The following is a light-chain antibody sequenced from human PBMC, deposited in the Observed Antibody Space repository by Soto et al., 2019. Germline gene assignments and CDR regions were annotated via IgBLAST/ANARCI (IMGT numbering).Light chain of an antibody. V-gene: IGKV1-12*01. CDR3: QQSFITPPYT. Sequence: DIQMTQSPSSVSASVGDRVTITCRASQAIDSWLAWYQQKPGEAPKLLIFTGSLLHSGVPPRFSGSGSGTDFTLTISSLQPEDFATYFCQQSFITPPYTFGQGTKL. CDR2: TGS. J-gene: IGKJ2*01. CDR1: QAIDSW.